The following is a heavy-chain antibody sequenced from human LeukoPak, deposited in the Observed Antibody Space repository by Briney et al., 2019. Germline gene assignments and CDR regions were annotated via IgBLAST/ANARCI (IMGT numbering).Heavy chain of an antibody. J-gene: IGHJ4*02. CDR2: INPNSGGT. D-gene: IGHD6-19*01. CDR1: GYTFTGYY. V-gene: IGHV1-2*02. CDR3: ASSTSTRLVAGTYYFDY. Sequence: ASVKVSCKASGYTFTGYYMHWVRQAPGQGLEWMGWINPNSGGTNYAQKFQGRVTMTRDTSISTAYVELSRLTSDDTAVYYCASSTSTRLVAGTYYFDYWGQGSLVTVSS.